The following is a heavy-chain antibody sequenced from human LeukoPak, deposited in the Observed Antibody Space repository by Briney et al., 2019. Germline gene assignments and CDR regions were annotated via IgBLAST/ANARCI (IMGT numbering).Heavy chain of an antibody. CDR2: IKQDGSER. CDR3: ARGGTRGYSPVDY. CDR1: GFTFSSFW. J-gene: IGHJ4*02. Sequence: GGSLRLSCAASGFTFSSFWMNWVRQAPGKGLEWVANIKQDGSERNYVDSVKGRSTISRDNAKNSLFLQMNSLRVEDTAVYYCARGGTRGYSPVDYWGQEILVTVSS. D-gene: IGHD5-18*01. V-gene: IGHV3-7*03.